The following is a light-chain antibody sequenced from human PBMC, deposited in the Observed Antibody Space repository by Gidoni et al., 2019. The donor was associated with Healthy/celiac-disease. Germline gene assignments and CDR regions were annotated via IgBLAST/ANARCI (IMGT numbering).Light chain of an antibody. CDR3: NSRDSSGNHVV. J-gene: IGLJ2*01. CDR2: GKN. V-gene: IGLV3-19*01. Sequence: SSELTQHPAVSVPLGQNVRITCQGDSLRSYYASWYKQKPGQSPVLVIYGKNNRPSGIPDRFSGSSSGNTASLTITGAQAEDEADYYCNSRDSSGNHVVFGGGTKLTVL. CDR1: SLRSYY.